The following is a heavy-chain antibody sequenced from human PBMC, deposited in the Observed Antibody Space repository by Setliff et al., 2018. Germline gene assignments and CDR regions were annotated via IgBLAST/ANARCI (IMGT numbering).Heavy chain of an antibody. D-gene: IGHD6-13*01. CDR1: GFSFSNYG. Sequence: GGSLRLSCVVSGFSFSNYGMTWVRQATGKGLEWISYISTSNGTRYYADSVKGRFTISRDDTKNTLFLKMNSLKDEDTALYYCARDSYTSPDYWGQGTLVTVSS. V-gene: IGHV3-48*02. CDR2: ISTSNGTR. CDR3: ARDSYTSPDY. J-gene: IGHJ4*02.